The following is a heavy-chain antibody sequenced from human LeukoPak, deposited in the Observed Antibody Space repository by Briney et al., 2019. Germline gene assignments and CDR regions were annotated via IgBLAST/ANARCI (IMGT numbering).Heavy chain of an antibody. CDR1: GGSIRSYH. Sequence: SETLSLTCTVSGGSIRSYHWGWIRQTPGKGLDWIGYVHYSGSTNYNPSLKSRVTVSVDTSKNQFSLKLSSVTAADTAVYYCARHQGVVDLWGRGSLVTVSS. CDR2: VHYSGST. CDR3: ARHQGVVDL. D-gene: IGHD3-3*01. J-gene: IGHJ2*01. V-gene: IGHV4-59*08.